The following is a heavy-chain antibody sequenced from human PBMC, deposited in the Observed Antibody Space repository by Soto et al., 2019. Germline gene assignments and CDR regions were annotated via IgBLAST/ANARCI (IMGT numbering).Heavy chain of an antibody. D-gene: IGHD4-17*01. V-gene: IGHV4-59*01. CDR3: GRDAYDYGAPNWFDP. CDR1: GGSISSYY. Sequence: SETLSLTCTVSGGSISSYYWSWIRQPPGKGLEWIGYIYYSGSTNYNPSLKSRVTISVDTSKNQFSLKLSSVTAADTAVYYCGRDAYDYGAPNWFDPWGQGTLVTVSS. CDR2: IYYSGST. J-gene: IGHJ5*02.